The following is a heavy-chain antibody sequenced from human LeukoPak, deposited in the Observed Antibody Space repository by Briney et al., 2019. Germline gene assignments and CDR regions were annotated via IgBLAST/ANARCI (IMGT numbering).Heavy chain of an antibody. D-gene: IGHD3-22*01. J-gene: IGHJ4*02. CDR2: ISYDGSNK. CDR1: GYTFTSYG. Sequence: SCKASGYTFTSYGISWVRQAPGKGLEWVAVISYDGSNKYYADSVKGRFTISRDNSKNTLYLQMNSLRAEDTAVYYCAKDLLSSSSITMIVVVSAPGDYWGQGTLVTVSS. V-gene: IGHV3-30*18. CDR3: AKDLLSSSSITMIVVVSAPGDY.